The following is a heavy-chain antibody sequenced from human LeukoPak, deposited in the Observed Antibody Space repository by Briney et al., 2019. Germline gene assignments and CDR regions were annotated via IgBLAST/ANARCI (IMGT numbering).Heavy chain of an antibody. V-gene: IGHV1-46*01. CDR2: INPSGGST. CDR1: GYTFTSYY. CDR3: ARITGTTGDDY. Sequence: ASVKVSRKASGYTFTSYYMHWVRQAPGQGLEWMGIINPSGGSTSYAQKFQGRVTMTRDTSTSTVYMELSSLRSEDTAVYYCARITGTTGDDYWGQGTLVTVSS. J-gene: IGHJ4*02. D-gene: IGHD1-7*01.